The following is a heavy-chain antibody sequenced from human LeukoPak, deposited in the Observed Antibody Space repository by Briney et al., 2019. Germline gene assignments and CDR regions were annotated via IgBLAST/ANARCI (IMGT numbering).Heavy chain of an antibody. CDR2: ISEAI. D-gene: IGHD3-16*01. J-gene: IGHJ4*02. CDR1: GFVFSRDN. V-gene: IGHV3-48*04. Sequence: GGSLRLSCIASGFVFSRDNMNWVRRAPGKGLEWVAHISEAIYYADSVQGRFTISRDNAKNSLYLQVSKLRAEDTAMYYCVREVGRPKTFYFDSWGRGTPVTVSS. CDR3: VREVGRPKTFYFDS.